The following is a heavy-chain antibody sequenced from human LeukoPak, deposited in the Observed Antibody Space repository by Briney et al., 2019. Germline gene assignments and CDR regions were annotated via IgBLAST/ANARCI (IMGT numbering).Heavy chain of an antibody. CDR1: GDSISRSSYY. CDR3: ARRDSSGSGPGGAAFDV. V-gene: IGHV4-39*01. Sequence: SEILSLTCSVSGDSISRSSYYWGWIRQPPGEGLEWIGTIYYDGSTYHNPSLKSRVTISVDASKNQFSLMLSSVTAADTAVYYCARRDSSGSGPGGAAFDVWGQGTMVTVSS. J-gene: IGHJ3*01. D-gene: IGHD3-22*01. CDR2: IYYDGST.